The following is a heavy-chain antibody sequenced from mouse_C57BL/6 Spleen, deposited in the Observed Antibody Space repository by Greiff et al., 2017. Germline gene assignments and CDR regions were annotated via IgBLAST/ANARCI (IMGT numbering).Heavy chain of an antibody. CDR1: GYSITSGYD. CDR3: ARKDYYYGSSWFAY. Sequence: EVKVVESGPGMVKPSQSLSLTCTVTGYSITSGYDWHWLRHFPGNKLEWMGYISYSGSTNYNPSLKSRISITHDTSKNHFFLKLNSVTTEDTATYYCARKDYYYGSSWFAYWGQGTLVTVSA. D-gene: IGHD1-1*01. V-gene: IGHV3-1*01. CDR2: ISYSGST. J-gene: IGHJ3*01.